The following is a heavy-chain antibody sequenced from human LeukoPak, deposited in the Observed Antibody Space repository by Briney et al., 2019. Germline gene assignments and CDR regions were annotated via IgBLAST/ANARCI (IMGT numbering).Heavy chain of an antibody. V-gene: IGHV5-51*01. Sequence: GESLKISCKGSGYSFTSYWIGWVRQMPGKGLEWMGIIYPGDSDTRYSPSFQGQVTISADKSISTAYLQWSSLKASDTAMYYCARQGGHGDNSAGYTIIASGVDYWGQGTLVTVSS. D-gene: IGHD3-22*01. CDR2: IYPGDSDT. CDR1: GYSFTSYW. CDR3: ARQGGHGDNSAGYTIIASGVDY. J-gene: IGHJ4*02.